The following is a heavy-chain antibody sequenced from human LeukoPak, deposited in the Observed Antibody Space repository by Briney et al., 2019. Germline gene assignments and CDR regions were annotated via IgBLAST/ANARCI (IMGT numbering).Heavy chain of an antibody. CDR1: GFTSSSYS. Sequence: PGGSLRLSCAASGFTSSSYSMNWVRQAPGKGLEWVSSISSSSSYIYYADSVKGRFTISRDNAKNSLYLQMNSLRAEDTAVYYCARALEYYYDSSGYSDAFDIWGQGTMVTVSS. D-gene: IGHD3-22*01. CDR2: ISSSSSYI. V-gene: IGHV3-21*01. J-gene: IGHJ3*02. CDR3: ARALEYYYDSSGYSDAFDI.